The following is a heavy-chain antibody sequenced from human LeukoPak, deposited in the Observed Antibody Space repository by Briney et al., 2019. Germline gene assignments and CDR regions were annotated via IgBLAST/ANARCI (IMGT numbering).Heavy chain of an antibody. CDR3: ARGGFCGGDCYFYY. D-gene: IGHD2-21*02. V-gene: IGHV4-34*01. CDR2: INHSGSS. J-gene: IGHJ4*02. Sequence: SETLSLTCAVYGGSFSGYYWSWIRQPPGKGLEWIGEINHSGSSNYNPSLKSRVTISVDTSKNQFSLKLSSVTAADTAMYYCARGGFCGGDCYFYYWGQGTLVTVSS. CDR1: GGSFSGYY.